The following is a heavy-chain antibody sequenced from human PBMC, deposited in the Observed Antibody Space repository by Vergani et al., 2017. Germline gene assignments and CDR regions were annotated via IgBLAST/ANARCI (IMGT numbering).Heavy chain of an antibody. V-gene: IGHV4-61*02. CDR1: GGSISSGSYY. CDR2: IYTSGST. CDR3: ARVVFGNYYYYYYMDV. D-gene: IGHD4-23*01. J-gene: IGHJ6*03. Sequence: QVQLQESGPGLVKPSQTLSLTCTVSGGSISSGSYYWSWIRQPAGKGLEWIGRIYTSGSTNYNPSLKSRVTISVDTSKNQFSLKLSSVTAADTAVYYCARVVFGNYYYYYYMDVWGKGTTVTVSS.